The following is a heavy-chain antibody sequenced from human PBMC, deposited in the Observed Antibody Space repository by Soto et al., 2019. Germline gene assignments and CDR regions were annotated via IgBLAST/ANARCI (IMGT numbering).Heavy chain of an antibody. CDR3: ARTQLAAAGIHFDY. CDR1: GYTFTSYA. J-gene: IGHJ4*02. Sequence: ASVKVSCKASGYTFTSYAMHWVRQAPGQRLEWMGWINAGNGNTKYSQKFQGRVTITRDASASTAYMELSSLRSEDTAVYYCARTQLAAAGIHFDYWGQGTLVTVSS. V-gene: IGHV1-3*01. CDR2: INAGNGNT. D-gene: IGHD6-13*01.